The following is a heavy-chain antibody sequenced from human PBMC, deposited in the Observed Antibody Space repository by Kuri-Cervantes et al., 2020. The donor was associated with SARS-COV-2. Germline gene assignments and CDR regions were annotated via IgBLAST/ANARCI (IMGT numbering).Heavy chain of an antibody. D-gene: IGHD2-8*01. Sequence: ESLKISCAVSVGSISSSSYYWGWIRQPPGKGLEWIGSIYYSGSTYYNPSLKSRVTISVDTSKNQFSLKLSSVTAADTAMYYCARDCSGTDCNVIVYALSDWGQGTLVTVSS. J-gene: IGHJ4*02. CDR3: ARDCSGTDCNVIVYALSD. CDR2: IYYSGST. CDR1: VGSISSSSYY. V-gene: IGHV4-39*02.